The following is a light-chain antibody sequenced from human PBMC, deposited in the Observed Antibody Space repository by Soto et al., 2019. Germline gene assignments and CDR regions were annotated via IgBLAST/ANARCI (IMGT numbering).Light chain of an antibody. J-gene: IGLJ1*01. CDR1: SSYIGAGYD. Sequence: QSVLTQPPSVSGAPGQRVTISCTGSSSYIGAGYDVHWYQQFPGTAPKLLIYGNSNRPSGVPDRFSGSKSGTSASLAITGLQAEDEADYYCQSYDSSLSGVFGSGTKLTVL. V-gene: IGLV1-40*01. CDR3: QSYDSSLSGV. CDR2: GNS.